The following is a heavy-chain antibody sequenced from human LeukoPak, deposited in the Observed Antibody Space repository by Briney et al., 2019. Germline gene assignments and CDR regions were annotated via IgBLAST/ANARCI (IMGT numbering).Heavy chain of an antibody. CDR3: ASEPIIVGASTVDY. CDR1: GYSISGGYY. D-gene: IGHD1-26*01. J-gene: IGHJ4*02. Sequence: ASETLSLTCAVSGYSISGGYYWGWIRQPPGKGLEWIGSIYHSGSTYYNPSLKSRVTISVDTSKNQFSLKLSSVTAADTAVYYCASEPIIVGASTVDYWGQGTLVTVSS. CDR2: IYHSGST. V-gene: IGHV4-38-2*01.